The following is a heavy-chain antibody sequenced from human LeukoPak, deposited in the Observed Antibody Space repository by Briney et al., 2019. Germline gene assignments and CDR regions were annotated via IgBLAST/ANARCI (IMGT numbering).Heavy chain of an antibody. J-gene: IGHJ3*01. CDR3: ARDSYYYDSSGNKAFDA. CDR1: GFTFSTYN. D-gene: IGHD3-22*01. CDR2: ISSSGTHI. Sequence: GGSLRLSCAASGFTFSTYNMNWVRQAPGRGLEWVSSISSSGTHIYYADSLEGRFTISRDNIKNSLYLQMNSLRAEDTAVYCCARDSYYYDSSGNKAFDAWGQGTRVTVSS. V-gene: IGHV3-21*01.